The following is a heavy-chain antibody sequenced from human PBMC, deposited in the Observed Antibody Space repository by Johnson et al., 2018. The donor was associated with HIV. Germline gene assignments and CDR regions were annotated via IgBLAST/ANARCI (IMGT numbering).Heavy chain of an antibody. CDR2: IKSKTDGGTT. V-gene: IGHV3-15*01. CDR3: ARRGGPGGRGAFDI. Sequence: EQLVESGGGLVKPGGSLRLSCAASGFTFTNAWMSWVRQAPGKGLEWVGHIKSKTDGGTTDYAAPVQGRFTISRDDSKSIAYLQMNSLRAGDTAVYYCARRGGPGGRGAFDIWGQGTMVTVSS. CDR1: GFTFTNAW. J-gene: IGHJ3*02. D-gene: IGHD3-16*01.